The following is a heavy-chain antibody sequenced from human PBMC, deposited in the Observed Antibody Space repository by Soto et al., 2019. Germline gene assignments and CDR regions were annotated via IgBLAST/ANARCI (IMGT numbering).Heavy chain of an antibody. J-gene: IGHJ4*02. D-gene: IGHD5-18*01. V-gene: IGHV1-58*01. CDR1: GFTFANSA. CDR3: AADKGHCYGYGNY. Sequence: AGKVSCKASGFTFANSAVQWVRQARGQRLEWIGWSVVGSGNTNYAQKLQERVTITRDMSKKTSYMELSSLRSEDTAVYYCAADKGHCYGYGNYWGQLTPV. CDR2: SVVGSGNT.